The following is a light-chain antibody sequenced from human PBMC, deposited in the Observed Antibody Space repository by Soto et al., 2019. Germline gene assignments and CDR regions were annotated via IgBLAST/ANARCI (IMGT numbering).Light chain of an antibody. Sequence: QSALTQPPSASGSPGQSVTISCTGSSSDVGDYNFVSWYQQHPGNVPKLVIYEVNKRPSGVPDRFSGSKSGNTASLTVSGLQAEDEADYYCSSYAGSNKYVLFGGGTKLTVL. CDR3: SSYAGSNKYVL. V-gene: IGLV2-8*01. CDR1: SSDVGDYNF. J-gene: IGLJ2*01. CDR2: EVN.